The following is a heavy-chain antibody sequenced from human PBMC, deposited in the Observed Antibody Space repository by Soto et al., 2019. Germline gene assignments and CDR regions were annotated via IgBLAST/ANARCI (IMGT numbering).Heavy chain of an antibody. CDR2: INAGNGNT. CDR3: ARGPGGPDGPGDY. D-gene: IGHD2-15*01. Sequence: QVQLAQSGAEVKKPGASVKVSCKASGYTFTSYAMHWVRQAPGQRLEWMGWINAGNGNTKYSQKFQGRVTITRDTSASTAYMELRSLRSEDTAVYYCARGPGGPDGPGDYWGQGTLVTVSS. CDR1: GYTFTSYA. V-gene: IGHV1-3*01. J-gene: IGHJ4*02.